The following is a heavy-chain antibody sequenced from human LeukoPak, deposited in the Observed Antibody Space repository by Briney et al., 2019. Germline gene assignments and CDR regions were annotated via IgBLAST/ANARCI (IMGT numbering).Heavy chain of an antibody. J-gene: IGHJ2*01. Sequence: SETLSLTCTVSDGSISSYDWSWIRQPAGKGLEWIGRIYTSGSPTYNPSLKSRVTMSLGTSKKQFSLKLTSVTAADTAVYYCARLTSSWYQGWYFDLWGRGTLVTVSS. CDR1: DGSISSYD. D-gene: IGHD6-13*01. CDR3: ARLTSSWYQGWYFDL. CDR2: IYTSGSP. V-gene: IGHV4-4*07.